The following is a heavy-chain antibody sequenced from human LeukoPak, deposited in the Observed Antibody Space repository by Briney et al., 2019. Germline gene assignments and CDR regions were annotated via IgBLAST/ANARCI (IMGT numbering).Heavy chain of an antibody. CDR1: GFTFSSSW. CDR2: IKEDGTAK. CDR3: ARYSGGYYAWFDP. Sequence: GGSLRLSCAASGFTFSSSWMAWVRQAPGKGLEWVGNIKEDGTAKNYVVSVRGRFTISRDNAKNSLYLQMNSLRAEDTAVYYCARYSGGYYAWFDPWGQGTLVTVSS. D-gene: IGHD1-26*01. J-gene: IGHJ5*02. V-gene: IGHV3-7*01.